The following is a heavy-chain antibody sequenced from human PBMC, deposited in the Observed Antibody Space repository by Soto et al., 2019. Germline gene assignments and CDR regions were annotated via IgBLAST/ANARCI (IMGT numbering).Heavy chain of an antibody. CDR2: IIPIVDIP. V-gene: IGHV1-69*02. CDR3: ASHFTGVLVLGTSPPRGDNFGWDV. D-gene: IGHD2-8*02. J-gene: IGHJ6*02. CDR1: GGAFSRYA. Sequence: QVQLVQSGAEVKKPGSSVKVSCKASGGAFSRYAFTWVRQAPGQGLEWMGRIIPIVDIPNYAQKFQGRVTITADKSTSTAYMELSRLTSDDTAVYYCASHFTGVLVLGTSPPRGDNFGWDVWGQGTTVSVS.